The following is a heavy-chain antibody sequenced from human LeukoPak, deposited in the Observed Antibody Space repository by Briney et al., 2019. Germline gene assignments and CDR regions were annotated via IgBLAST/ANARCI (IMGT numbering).Heavy chain of an antibody. V-gene: IGHV3-23*01. CDR1: VFTFNSFA. CDR3: AKSLGVGGYTRYKGFDQ. CDR2: ISGSDGTS. D-gene: IGHD3-16*02. J-gene: IGHJ4*02. Sequence: PGGSLRLCCAASVFTFNSFAMNWVRQAPGKGLEWVSSISGSDGTSHYADFVKGRFTISRDNSKNTLYPQMNSLRAEDTAAYYCAKSLGVGGYTRYKGFDQWGQGTLVVVSS.